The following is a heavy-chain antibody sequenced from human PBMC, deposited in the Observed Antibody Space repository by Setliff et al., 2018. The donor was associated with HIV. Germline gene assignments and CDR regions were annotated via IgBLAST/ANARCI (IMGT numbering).Heavy chain of an antibody. CDR3: AGSYYDSSNYWAHAY. J-gene: IGHJ4*02. V-gene: IGHV4-61*02. CDR1: GGSISSGSYY. CDR2: IYTSGST. Sequence: SETLSLTCTVSGGSISSGSYYWNWIRQPAGKGLEWIGRIYTSGSTNYNPSLKSRVTMSVDTSKNQFSLKLSSVTAADTAVYYCAGSYYDSSNYWAHAYWGQGTLVTVSS. D-gene: IGHD3-22*01.